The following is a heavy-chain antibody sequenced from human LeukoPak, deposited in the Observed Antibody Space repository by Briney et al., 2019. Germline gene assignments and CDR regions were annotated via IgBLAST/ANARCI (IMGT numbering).Heavy chain of an antibody. CDR2: ISSNRGGT. D-gene: IGHD2-2*01. CDR1: GFTFSNYA. J-gene: IGHJ4*02. CDR3: ARWGSTSCYDY. V-gene: IGHV3-64*01. Sequence: GGSLRLSCAASGFTFSNYAMHWVRQAPGKGLEYVSAISSNRGGTYYANSVKGRFTISRDNSKNTLYLQMGSLRAEDMAVYYCARWGSTSCYDYWGQGTLVTVSS.